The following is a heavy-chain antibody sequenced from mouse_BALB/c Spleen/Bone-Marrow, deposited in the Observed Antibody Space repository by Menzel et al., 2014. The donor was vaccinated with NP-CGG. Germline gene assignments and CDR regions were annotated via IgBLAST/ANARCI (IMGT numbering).Heavy chain of an antibody. J-gene: IGHJ4*01. V-gene: IGHV1S137*01. CDR1: GYTFTDYA. CDR3: ARGHYYGGSYYAMDY. D-gene: IGHD1-1*01. Sequence: QVQLQQSGAELVRPGVSVKISCKGSGYTFTDYAMHWVKQSHAKSLGWIGVISTYYGDASYNQKFKGKATMTVDKSSSTAYMELARLTSEDSAIYYCARGHYYGGSYYAMDYWGQGTSVTVSS. CDR2: ISTYYGDA.